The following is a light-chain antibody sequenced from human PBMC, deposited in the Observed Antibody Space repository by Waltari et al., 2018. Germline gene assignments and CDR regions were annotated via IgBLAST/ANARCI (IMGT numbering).Light chain of an antibody. Sequence: DIQITQSQSPVSACIGERVTITCRASQGIHNWLAWYQQKPGKAPKLLFSAAYNLHSGVPSRFSGSTSEAEFTLTINNLQPEDFATYFCQQAKSFPITFGQGTQLEIK. CDR1: QGIHNW. J-gene: IGKJ5*01. V-gene: IGKV1-12*01. CDR3: QQAKSFPIT. CDR2: AAY.